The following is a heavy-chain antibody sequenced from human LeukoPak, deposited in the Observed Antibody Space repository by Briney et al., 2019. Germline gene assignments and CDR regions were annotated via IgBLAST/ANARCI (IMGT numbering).Heavy chain of an antibody. Sequence: PGGSLRLSCAASGFAFSDSYMTWVRQAPGKGVEWVAYISGSGHDINYSESAKGRFTISRDNAKNTLYLQMNSLRAEDTAVYFCARETYDILTGRGAFDIWGQGTMVTVSS. V-gene: IGHV3-11*01. CDR1: GFAFSDSY. D-gene: IGHD3-9*01. CDR2: ISGSGHDI. CDR3: ARETYDILTGRGAFDI. J-gene: IGHJ3*02.